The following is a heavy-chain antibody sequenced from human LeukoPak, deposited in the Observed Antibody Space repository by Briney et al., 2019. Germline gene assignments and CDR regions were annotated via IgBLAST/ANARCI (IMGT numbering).Heavy chain of an antibody. CDR2: INHDGGEK. V-gene: IGHV3-7*02. CDR1: GFTFSSYW. CDR3: AGGYCSAGSCYYNYGMDV. Sequence: GGSERLSCAASGFTFSSYWMSWVRQAPGKGLEWVANINHDGGEKYYVDSVKGRFTISRDNAKNSLYLQMSSLRAEDTAVYYCAGGYCSAGSCYYNYGMDVWGQGTMVTVS. D-gene: IGHD2-15*01. J-gene: IGHJ6*01.